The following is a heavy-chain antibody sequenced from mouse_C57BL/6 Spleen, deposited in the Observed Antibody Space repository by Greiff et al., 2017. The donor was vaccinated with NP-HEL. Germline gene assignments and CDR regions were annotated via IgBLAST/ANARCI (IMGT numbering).Heavy chain of an antibody. V-gene: IGHV1-9*01. CDR1: GYKFPGYW. J-gene: IGHJ4*01. CDR3: AQRGGYDDAMDY. Sequence: QVQLQQSGAELMKPGASVKLSCKATGYKFPGYWIEWVKQRPDHGLEWIGEILPGSGSTNYNEKFKGKATLTADTSSNTAYMQLSSLTTEDSAIYYCAQRGGYDDAMDYWGQGTSVTVSS. CDR2: ILPGSGST. D-gene: IGHD2-2*01.